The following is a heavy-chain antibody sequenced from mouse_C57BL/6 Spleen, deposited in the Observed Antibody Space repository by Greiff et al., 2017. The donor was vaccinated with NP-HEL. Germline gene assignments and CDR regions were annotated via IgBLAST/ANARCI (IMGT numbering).Heavy chain of an antibody. CDR2: INPNNGGT. D-gene: IGHD2-2*01. J-gene: IGHJ1*03. V-gene: IGHV1-22*01. CDR3: AREVWLPRYFDV. CDR1: GYTFTDYH. Sequence: EVQLQQSGPELVKPGASVKMSCKASGYTFTDYHMHWVKQSHGKSLEWIGYINPNNGGTSYNQKFKGKATLTVNKSSSTAYMELRSLTSEDSAVYYCAREVWLPRYFDVWGTGTTVTVSS.